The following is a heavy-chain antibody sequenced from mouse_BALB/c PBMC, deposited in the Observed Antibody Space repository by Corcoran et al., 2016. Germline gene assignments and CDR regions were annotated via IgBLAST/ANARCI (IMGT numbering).Heavy chain of an antibody. CDR1: GYTFTSYV. J-gene: IGHJ4*01. Sequence: EVQLQQSGPELVKPGASVKMSCKASGYTFTSYVMHWVKQKPGQGLEWIGYINPYNDGTKYNEKFKGKATLTSDKSSSTAYMEHSSLTSEDYAVYYCARSGYPYYYAMDYWGQGTSVTVSA. CDR3: ARSGYPYYYAMDY. V-gene: IGHV1S136*01. D-gene: IGHD1-2*01. CDR2: INPYNDGT.